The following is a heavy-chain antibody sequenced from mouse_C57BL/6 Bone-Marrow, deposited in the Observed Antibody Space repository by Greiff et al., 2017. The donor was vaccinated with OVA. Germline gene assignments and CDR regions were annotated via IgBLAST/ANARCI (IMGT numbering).Heavy chain of an antibody. CDR3: ARSIAWFGD. J-gene: IGHJ3*01. CDR1: GYTFTSYG. CDR2: IYPRSGNT. V-gene: IGHV1-81*01. Sequence: QVQLQQSGAELARPGASVKLSCTASGYTFTSYGISWVKQRTGQGLEWIGEIYPRSGNTYYNEKFKGQATLTADKSSSTAYMELRSLISEDSAVYFCARSIAWFGDWGKGTLVTVSA.